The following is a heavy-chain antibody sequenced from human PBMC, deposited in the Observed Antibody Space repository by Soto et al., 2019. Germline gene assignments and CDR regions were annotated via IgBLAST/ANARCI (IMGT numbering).Heavy chain of an antibody. D-gene: IGHD2-2*01. Sequence: ASVKVSCKASGYTFTGYYMHWVRQAPGQGLEWMGWINPNSGGTNYAQKFQGWVTMTRDTSISTAYMELSRLRSDDTAVYYCARGRPNHYLQLLQRHYYYGMDVWGQGTTVTVSS. CDR3: ARGRPNHYLQLLQRHYYYGMDV. CDR2: INPNSGGT. V-gene: IGHV1-2*04. CDR1: GYTFTGYY. J-gene: IGHJ6*02.